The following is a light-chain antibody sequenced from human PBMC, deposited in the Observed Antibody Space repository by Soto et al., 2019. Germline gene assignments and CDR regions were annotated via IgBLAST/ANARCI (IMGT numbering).Light chain of an antibody. CDR1: QSVSSN. J-gene: IGKJ5*01. Sequence: EIVMTQSPATLSVSPGERATVSCRASQSVSSNLAWYQQKPGQAPRLLIYGASTRATGIPARFSGSGSGTEFTLTISGLEPEDFAVYYCQQRSNWPPLTFGQGTRLEIK. CDR2: GAS. CDR3: QQRSNWPPLT. V-gene: IGKV3-15*01.